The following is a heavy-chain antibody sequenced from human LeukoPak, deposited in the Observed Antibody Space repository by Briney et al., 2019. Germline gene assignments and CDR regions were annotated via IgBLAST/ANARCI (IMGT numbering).Heavy chain of an antibody. V-gene: IGHV4-61*02. Sequence: SETLSLTCTVSGGSISSGSYYWSWIRQPAGKGLEWTGRIYTSGSTNYNPSLKSRVTISVDTSKNQFSLKLSSVTAADTAVYYCARGSYGNWFAPCGQGTLVTVSS. D-gene: IGHD5-18*01. CDR2: IYTSGST. J-gene: IGHJ5*02. CDR1: GGSISSGSYY. CDR3: ARGSYGNWFAP.